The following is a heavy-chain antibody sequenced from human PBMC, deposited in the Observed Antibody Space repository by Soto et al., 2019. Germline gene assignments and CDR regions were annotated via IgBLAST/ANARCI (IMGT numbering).Heavy chain of an antibody. CDR2: IWYDGSNK. V-gene: IGHV3-33*01. J-gene: IGHJ6*02. D-gene: IGHD1-1*01. CDR1: RVSVCSYG. CDR3: AREGKGRGNIRRYYYGMDV. Sequence: HGCSLRLCCAACRVSVCSYGVVGNSKATGKGLEWVAVIWYDGSNKYYADSVKGRFTISGDNSKNTLYLQMNSLRAEDTAVYYCAREGKGRGNIRRYYYGMDVWGQGTTVTVSS.